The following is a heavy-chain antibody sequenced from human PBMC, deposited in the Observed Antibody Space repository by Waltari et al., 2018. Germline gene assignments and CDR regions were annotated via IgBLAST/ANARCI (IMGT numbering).Heavy chain of an antibody. Sequence: VQLVQSGGEVKTPGSSVKVSCKASPGSFGGYGVSWVRQAPGQGLEWMGVIIPMFGIPDFSQKFQDRLTITADESTNTVYMELSSLTSEDTAIYYCARHELGISQYYYNMYVWGQGTTVTISS. V-gene: IGHV1-69*12. J-gene: IGHJ6*03. CDR2: IIPMFGIP. CDR3: ARHELGISQYYYNMYV. D-gene: IGHD7-27*01. CDR1: PGSFGGYG.